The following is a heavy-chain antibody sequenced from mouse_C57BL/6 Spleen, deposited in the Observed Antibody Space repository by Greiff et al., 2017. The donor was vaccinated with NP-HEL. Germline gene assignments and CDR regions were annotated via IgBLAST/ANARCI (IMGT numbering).Heavy chain of an antibody. CDR3: VRQRDYDESLYAMDY. D-gene: IGHD2-4*01. CDR1: GFSFNTYA. Sequence: EVQLVESGGGLVQPKGSLKLSCAASGFSFNTYAMNWVRQAPGKGLVWVARIRSKSNNYATYYADSVKDRFTISRDDSESMLYLQMNNLKTEDTAMYYCVRQRDYDESLYAMDYWGQGTSVTVSS. V-gene: IGHV10-1*01. CDR2: IRSKSNNYAT. J-gene: IGHJ4*01.